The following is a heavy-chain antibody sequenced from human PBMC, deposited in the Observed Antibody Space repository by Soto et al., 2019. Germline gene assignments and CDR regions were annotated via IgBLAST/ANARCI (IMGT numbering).Heavy chain of an antibody. D-gene: IGHD3-3*01. J-gene: IGHJ6*02. CDR1: GYTFTSYG. V-gene: IGHV1-18*01. Sequence: GASVKVSCKASGYTFTSYGISWVRQAPGQGLEWMGWISAYNGNTNYAQKLQGRVTMTTDTSTSTAYMELRSLRSDDTAVYYCARDLTDFWSGYGMDVWGQGTTVTVSS. CDR2: ISAYNGNT. CDR3: ARDLTDFWSGYGMDV.